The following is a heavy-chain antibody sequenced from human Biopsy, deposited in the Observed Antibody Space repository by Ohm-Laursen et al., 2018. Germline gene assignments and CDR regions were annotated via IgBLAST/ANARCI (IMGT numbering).Heavy chain of an antibody. Sequence: GQTLSLTCAASGFSVNDNYMSWVRQAPGTGLEWVSFIYGDSRTFYAGSVKDRFTLSRDTSNNLMFLQMDSLSADDTAVYYCARGGIVSVRSYGRMGLFYFDSWGQGILVTVAS. D-gene: IGHD5-18*01. J-gene: IGHJ4*02. V-gene: IGHV3-53*01. CDR1: GFSVNDNY. CDR2: IYGDSRT. CDR3: ARGGIVSVRSYGRMGLFYFDS.